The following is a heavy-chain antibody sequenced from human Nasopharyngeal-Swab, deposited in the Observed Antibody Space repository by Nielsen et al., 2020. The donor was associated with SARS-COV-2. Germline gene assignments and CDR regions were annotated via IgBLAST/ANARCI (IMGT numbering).Heavy chain of an antibody. V-gene: IGHV3-33*01. D-gene: IGHD3-22*01. CDR3: AREWYYYDSSGYSTYFDY. CDR1: GFTFSSYG. Sequence: GESLKISCAASGFTFSSYGMHWVRQAPGKGLEWVAVIWYDGSHKYYADSVKGRFTISRDNSKNTLYLQMNSLRAEDTAVYYCAREWYYYDSSGYSTYFDYWGQGTLVTVSS. J-gene: IGHJ4*02. CDR2: IWYDGSHK.